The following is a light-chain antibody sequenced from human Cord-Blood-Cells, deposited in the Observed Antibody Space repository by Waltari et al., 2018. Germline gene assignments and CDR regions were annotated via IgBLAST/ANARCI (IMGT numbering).Light chain of an antibody. CDR1: SSDVGGYNY. CDR3: SSYTSSSTVV. J-gene: IGLJ2*01. CDR2: DVS. V-gene: IGLV2-14*01. Sequence: QSALTQPASVSGSPGQSITLSCTGTSSDVGGYNYVSWYQQHPGKAPKLIIYDVSNRPSGVSNRFSGSKSGNTASLTSSGLQAEDEADYYCSSYTSSSTVVFGGGTKLTVL.